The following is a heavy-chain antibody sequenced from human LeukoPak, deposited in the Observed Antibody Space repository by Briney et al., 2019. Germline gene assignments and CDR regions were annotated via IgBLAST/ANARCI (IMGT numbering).Heavy chain of an antibody. Sequence: GGSLRLSCAASGFTFSSYAMSWGRQAPGKGLEWVSSVIATDASTRYADSVRGRFTISRDNFRNTVYLQMNSLRAEDTAIYYCAKSSDSSGRYTHGLDVWGQGTTVTVSS. V-gene: IGHV3-23*01. CDR2: VIATDAST. CDR3: AKSSDSSGRYTHGLDV. D-gene: IGHD3-22*01. CDR1: GFTFSSYA. J-gene: IGHJ6*02.